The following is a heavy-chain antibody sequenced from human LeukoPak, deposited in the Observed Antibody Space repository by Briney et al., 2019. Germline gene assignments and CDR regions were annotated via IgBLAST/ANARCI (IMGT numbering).Heavy chain of an antibody. CDR2: ISYDGSNK. CDR1: GFTFSSYA. V-gene: IGHV3-30-3*01. CDR3: ARDGHIVVVPAAMGFGY. Sequence: PGGSLRLSCAASGFTFSSYAMHWVRQAPGKGLKGVAVISYDGSNKYYADSVKGRFTISRDNAKNSLCLQMNSLRAEDTAVYYCARDGHIVVVPAAMGFGYWGQGTLVTVSS. J-gene: IGHJ4*02. D-gene: IGHD2-2*01.